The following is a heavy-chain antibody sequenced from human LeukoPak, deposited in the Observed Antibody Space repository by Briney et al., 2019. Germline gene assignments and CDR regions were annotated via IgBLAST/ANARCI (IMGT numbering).Heavy chain of an antibody. J-gene: IGHJ6*02. CDR1: GGXFSGYY. Sequence: PSETLSLTCAVYGGXFSGYYWSWIRQPPGKGLEWIGEINHSGSTNYNPSLKSRVTISVDTSKNQFSLKLSSVTAADTAVYYCARVRMTAYYGMDVWGQGTTVTVSS. D-gene: IGHD3-10*01. CDR3: ARVRMTAYYGMDV. V-gene: IGHV4-34*01. CDR2: INHSGST.